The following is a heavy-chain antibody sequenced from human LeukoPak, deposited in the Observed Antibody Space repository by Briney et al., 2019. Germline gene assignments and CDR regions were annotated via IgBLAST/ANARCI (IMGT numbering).Heavy chain of an antibody. D-gene: IGHD1-26*01. CDR3: ARLRWQLVGPYFDY. V-gene: IGHV4-59*01. Sequence: SETLSLTCSFSGDSISTYYWSWIRQSPGRGLEWIGHIYSSGNTDYNSSLKSRVTISVDTSKSQFSLRLSSVTATDTAVYYCARLRWQLVGPYFDYWGQGILVTVSS. CDR1: GDSISTYY. J-gene: IGHJ4*02. CDR2: IYSSGNT.